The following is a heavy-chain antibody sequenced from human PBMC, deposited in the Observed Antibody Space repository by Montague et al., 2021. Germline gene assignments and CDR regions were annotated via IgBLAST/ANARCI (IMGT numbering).Heavy chain of an antibody. CDR2: IHHRGSIYYDPTT. Sequence: SETLSLTCTVYGGSFSGYYWTWIRQSPGKGLEWIGEIHHRGSIYYDPTTDYNPSLQSRVTIAVDASKNQFSLRLRSVTAADTAVYYCARHSMGFESYYNGLDVWGRGTPVIVSS. J-gene: IGHJ6*02. CDR1: GGSFSGYY. CDR3: ARHSMGFESYYNGLDV. D-gene: IGHD3-10*01. V-gene: IGHV4-34*01.